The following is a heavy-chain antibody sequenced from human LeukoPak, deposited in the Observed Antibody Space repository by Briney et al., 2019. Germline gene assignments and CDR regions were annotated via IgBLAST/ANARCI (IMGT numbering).Heavy chain of an antibody. CDR3: ARDMSGTYSFDY. V-gene: IGHV3-23*01. CDR2: ISGSGGST. J-gene: IGHJ4*02. Sequence: GGSLRLSCAASGFTFSSYAVSWVRQAPGKGLEWVSAISGSGGSTSYADSVRGRFTVSRDNSKNTLFLELSSLRTDDTAVYYCARDMSGTYSFDYWGQGTLVTVSS. CDR1: GFTFSSYA. D-gene: IGHD1-26*01.